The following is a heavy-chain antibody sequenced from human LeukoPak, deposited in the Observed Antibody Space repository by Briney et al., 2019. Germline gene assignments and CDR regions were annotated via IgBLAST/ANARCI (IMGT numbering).Heavy chain of an antibody. V-gene: IGHV3-48*04. Sequence: GSLRLSCAASGFTFNTYSMNWVRQAPGKGLEWVSYISPTSSPIYYGDSVKGRFTISRDNAKNSLYLQMNSLRAEDTAVYYCARVDGSGSYYFVAWGQGTLVTVSS. J-gene: IGHJ4*02. CDR3: ARVDGSGSYYFVA. CDR2: ISPTSSPI. CDR1: GFTFNTYS. D-gene: IGHD3-10*01.